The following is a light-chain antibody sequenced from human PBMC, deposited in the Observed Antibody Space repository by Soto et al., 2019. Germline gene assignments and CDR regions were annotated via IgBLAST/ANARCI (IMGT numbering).Light chain of an antibody. Sequence: KHPPGTLYLSPGVRPTNSRSSSQTVSNNYLAWYQQRPGQAPRLLIYGASSRATGIPDRFIGSGSGTEFTLTISSLQSEDFAVYYCQQYNNWPLTFAGGTKVDIK. V-gene: IGKV3D-15*01. J-gene: IGKJ4*01. CDR2: GAS. CDR3: QQYNNWPLT. CDR1: QTVSNNY.